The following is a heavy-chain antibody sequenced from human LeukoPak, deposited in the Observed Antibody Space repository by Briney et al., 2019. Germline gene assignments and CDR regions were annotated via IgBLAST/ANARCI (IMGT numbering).Heavy chain of an antibody. Sequence: SETLSLTCTVSGGSISSYYWSWIRQPAGKGLEWIGRIYTSGSTNYNPSLKSRVTMSVDTSKHQFSLKLSSVTAADTAVYYCARDDGAVAGIGVNWFDPWGQGTLVTVSS. V-gene: IGHV4-4*07. CDR3: ARDDGAVAGIGVNWFDP. D-gene: IGHD6-19*01. CDR2: IYTSGST. CDR1: GGSISSYY. J-gene: IGHJ5*02.